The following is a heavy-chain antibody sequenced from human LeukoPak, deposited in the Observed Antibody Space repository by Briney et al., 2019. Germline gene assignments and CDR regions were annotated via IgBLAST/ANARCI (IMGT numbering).Heavy chain of an antibody. V-gene: IGHV3-23*01. J-gene: IGHJ4*02. Sequence: PGGSLRLSCAASGFTFSSYALSWVRQAPGKGLEWVSAISDNGGTTFYADSVTGRFTITRDNSKNTLYVQMNSLRGEDTAVYYCAKDYGPKQLVFLDSWGQGTLVTVSS. D-gene: IGHD6-13*01. CDR3: AKDYGPKQLVFLDS. CDR2: ISDNGGTT. CDR1: GFTFSSYA.